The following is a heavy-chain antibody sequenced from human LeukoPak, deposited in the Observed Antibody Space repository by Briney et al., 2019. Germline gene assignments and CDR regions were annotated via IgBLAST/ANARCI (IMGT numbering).Heavy chain of an antibody. CDR3: ARRPGDYSNFNWFGP. Sequence: SETLSLTCTVSGGSISSSSYYWGWIRQPPGKGLEWIGSMSYSESTYYNPSLKSRVTISIDTFKNQFSLKLSSVTAADTAVYYCARRPGDYSNFNWFGPWGQGTLVTVSS. CDR2: MSYSEST. V-gene: IGHV4-39*01. CDR1: GGSISSSSYY. D-gene: IGHD4-11*01. J-gene: IGHJ5*02.